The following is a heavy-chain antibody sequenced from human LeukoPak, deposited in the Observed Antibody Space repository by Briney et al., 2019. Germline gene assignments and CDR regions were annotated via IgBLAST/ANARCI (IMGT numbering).Heavy chain of an antibody. J-gene: IGHJ4*02. Sequence: PSETLSLTCTVSGGSISSSSYYWGWIRQPPGKGLEWIGSICYSGSTYYNPSLKSRVTISVDTSKNQFSLKLSSVTAADTAVYYCARRDVVVVAGYLDYWGQGTLVTVSS. CDR2: ICYSGST. CDR3: ARRDVVVVAGYLDY. CDR1: GGSISSSSYY. D-gene: IGHD2-15*01. V-gene: IGHV4-39*01.